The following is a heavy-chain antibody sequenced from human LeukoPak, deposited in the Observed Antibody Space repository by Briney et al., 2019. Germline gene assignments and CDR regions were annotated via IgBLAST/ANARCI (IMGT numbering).Heavy chain of an antibody. Sequence: PGGSLRLSCAASGFTFSSYAMSWVRQAPGKGLEWVSAISGSGGSTFYADSVKGRFTISRDNSKNTLYLQMNSLRAEDTAVYYCAKVNGDFFHVGFDYWGQGTLVTVSS. V-gene: IGHV3-23*01. CDR2: ISGSGGST. D-gene: IGHD3-3*01. J-gene: IGHJ4*02. CDR1: GFTFSSYA. CDR3: AKVNGDFFHVGFDY.